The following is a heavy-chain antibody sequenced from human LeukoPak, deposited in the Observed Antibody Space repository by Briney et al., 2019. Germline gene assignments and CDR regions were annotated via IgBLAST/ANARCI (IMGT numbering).Heavy chain of an antibody. Sequence: SGGSLRLSCAASGFTFSSYAMNWVRQAPGKGLEWVSAISGSGGSTYYADSVKGRFTISRDNSKNTLYLQMNSLRAEDTAVYYCAKALDDFWSSSANNWRQGTLVTVSS. CDR2: ISGSGGST. D-gene: IGHD3-3*01. J-gene: IGHJ4*02. CDR3: AKALDDFWSSSANN. V-gene: IGHV3-23*01. CDR1: GFTFSSYA.